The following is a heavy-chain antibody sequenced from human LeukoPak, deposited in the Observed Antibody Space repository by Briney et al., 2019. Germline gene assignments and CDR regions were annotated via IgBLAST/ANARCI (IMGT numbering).Heavy chain of an antibody. D-gene: IGHD6-13*01. J-gene: IGHJ4*02. CDR1: GFTLGSYW. V-gene: IGHV3-7*04. Sequence: PGGSLRLSCAASGFTLGSYWMSWVRQAPGKGLEWVANIKQDGSEKYYVDSVKGRFTISRDNAKNSLYLQMNSLRAEDTAVYYCARGTIAAAGYYYFDYWGQGTQVTVSS. CDR3: ARGTIAAAGYYYFDY. CDR2: IKQDGSEK.